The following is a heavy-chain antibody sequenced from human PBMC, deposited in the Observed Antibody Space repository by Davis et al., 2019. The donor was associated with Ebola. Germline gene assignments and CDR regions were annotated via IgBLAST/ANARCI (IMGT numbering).Heavy chain of an antibody. V-gene: IGHV1-3*01. CDR1: GYTFTSYA. CDR3: ARTSGYDTPPDY. D-gene: IGHD5-12*01. J-gene: IGHJ4*02. Sequence: ASVKVSCKASGYTFTSYAMHWVRQAPGQRLEWMGWINAGNGNTKYSQKFQGRVTITRDTSASTAYMELSSLRSEDTAVYYCARTSGYDTPPDYWGQGTLVTVSS. CDR2: INAGNGNT.